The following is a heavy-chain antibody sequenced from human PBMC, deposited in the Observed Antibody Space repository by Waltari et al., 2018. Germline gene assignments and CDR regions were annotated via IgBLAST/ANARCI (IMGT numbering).Heavy chain of an antibody. Sequence: QVQLVESGGGVVQPGGSLRLSCAASGFTFSSYGMHWVRQAPGKGLGWVAFIRDDGSNKYYADYVKGRFTISRDKSKNTLYLQMNSLRAEDTAVYYCAKSADYGDFVPDYWGQGTLVTVSS. CDR1: GFTFSSYG. D-gene: IGHD4-17*01. J-gene: IGHJ4*02. CDR3: AKSADYGDFVPDY. V-gene: IGHV3-30*02. CDR2: IRDDGSNK.